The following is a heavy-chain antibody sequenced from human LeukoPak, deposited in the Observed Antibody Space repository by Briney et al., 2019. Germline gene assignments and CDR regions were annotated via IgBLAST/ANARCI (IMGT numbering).Heavy chain of an antibody. D-gene: IGHD3-10*01. Sequence: SETLSLTCTVSGGSICSYYWSWIRQPPGKGLEWIGYIYYSGSTNYNPSLKSRVTISVDTSKNQFSLKLSSVTAADTAVYYCARDNGEYYFDYWGQGTLVTVSS. CDR2: IYYSGST. J-gene: IGHJ4*02. CDR3: ARDNGEYYFDY. CDR1: GGSICSYY. V-gene: IGHV4-59*01.